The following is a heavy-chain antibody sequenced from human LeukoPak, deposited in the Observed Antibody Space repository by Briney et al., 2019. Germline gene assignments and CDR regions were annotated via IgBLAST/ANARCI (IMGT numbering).Heavy chain of an antibody. CDR3: ARETSNGAPLDY. Sequence: SETLSLTCTVSGGSISSYYWSWIRQPPGKGLEWIGYIYYSGSTNYNPSLKSRVTISVDTSKNQFSLKLSSVTAADTAVYYCARETSNGAPLDYWGQGTLVTVSS. V-gene: IGHV4-59*01. D-gene: IGHD4-17*01. CDR2: IYYSGST. J-gene: IGHJ4*02. CDR1: GGSISSYY.